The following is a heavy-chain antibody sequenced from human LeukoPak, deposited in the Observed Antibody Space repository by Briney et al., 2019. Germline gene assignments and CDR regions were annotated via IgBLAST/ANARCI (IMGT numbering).Heavy chain of an antibody. J-gene: IGHJ4*02. Sequence: GASVKVSCKASGGTFSSYAISWVRQAPGQGLEWMGGIIPIFGTANYAQKFQGRVTITADESTSTAYMELSSLRSEDTAVYYCASGGRGGTSYYFDYWGQGTLVTVSS. V-gene: IGHV1-69*13. CDR2: IIPIFGTA. D-gene: IGHD2-2*01. CDR1: GGTFSSYA. CDR3: ASGGRGGTSYYFDY.